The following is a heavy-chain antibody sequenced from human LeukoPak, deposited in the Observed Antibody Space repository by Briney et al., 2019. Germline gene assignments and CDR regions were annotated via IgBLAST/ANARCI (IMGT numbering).Heavy chain of an antibody. Sequence: ASVKVSCKASGYTFTSYGISWVRPAPGQGLEWMGWISAYNGNTNYAQKLQGRVTTTTDTSTSTAYMELRSLRSDDTAVYYCARGRIAARIKGEHWFDPWGQGTLVTVSS. J-gene: IGHJ5*02. CDR2: ISAYNGNT. CDR3: ARGRIAARIKGEHWFDP. V-gene: IGHV1-18*01. CDR1: GYTFTSYG. D-gene: IGHD6-6*01.